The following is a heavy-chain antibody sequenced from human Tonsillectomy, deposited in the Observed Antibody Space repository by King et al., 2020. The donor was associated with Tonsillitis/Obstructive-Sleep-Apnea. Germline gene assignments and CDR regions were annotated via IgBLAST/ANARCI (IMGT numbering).Heavy chain of an antibody. D-gene: IGHD2-2*02. Sequence: VQLVESGGGLVQPGGSLRLSCAASGFTFSSYEMNWVRQAPGKGLEWVSYISSSGSTIYYADSVKGRFTISRDNAKNSLYLQMYSLRAEDTAVYYCAREGRQVVVVPAAITGSCWYYY. V-gene: IGHV3-48*03. CDR1: GFTFSSYE. CDR3: AREGRQVVVVPAAITGSCWYYY. CDR2: ISSSGSTI. J-gene: IGHJ6*03.